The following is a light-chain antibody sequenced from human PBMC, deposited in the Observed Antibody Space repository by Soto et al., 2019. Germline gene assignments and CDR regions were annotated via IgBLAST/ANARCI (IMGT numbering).Light chain of an antibody. Sequence: QCALTQPRSVSGSPGQSVTISCTGTSSDVGGYNYVSWYQQHPGKAPKLMIHDVSKRPSGVPDRFSGSKSGNTASLAISGLQAEDEADYYCCSYAGSYTYVFGTGTKVTVL. CDR1: SSDVGGYNY. V-gene: IGLV2-11*01. CDR2: DVS. CDR3: CSYAGSYTYV. J-gene: IGLJ1*01.